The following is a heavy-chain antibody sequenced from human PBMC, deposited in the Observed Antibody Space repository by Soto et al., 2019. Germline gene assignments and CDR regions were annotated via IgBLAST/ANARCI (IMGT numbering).Heavy chain of an antibody. J-gene: IGHJ5*02. CDR1: GGSISSSSYY. V-gene: IGHV4-39*01. Sequence: SETLSLTCTVSGGSISSSSYYWGWIRQPPGKGLEWIGSIYYSGSTYYNPSLKSRVTISVETSKNQFSLKLSSVTAADTAVYYCARQGYSYGYGDNWFDPWGQGTLVTVSS. CDR2: IYYSGST. D-gene: IGHD5-18*01. CDR3: ARQGYSYGYGDNWFDP.